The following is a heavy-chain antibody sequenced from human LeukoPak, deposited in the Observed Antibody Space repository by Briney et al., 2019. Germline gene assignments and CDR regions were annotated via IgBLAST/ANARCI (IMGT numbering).Heavy chain of an antibody. Sequence: PSETLSLTCAVYGGSFSGYYWSWIRQPPGKGLEWIGEINHSGSTNYNPSLQSRVTISVDTSKNQFSLKLSSVTAADTAVYYRARGWFDPWGQGTLVTVSS. CDR3: ARGWFDP. J-gene: IGHJ5*02. CDR2: INHSGST. V-gene: IGHV4-34*01. CDR1: GGSFSGYY.